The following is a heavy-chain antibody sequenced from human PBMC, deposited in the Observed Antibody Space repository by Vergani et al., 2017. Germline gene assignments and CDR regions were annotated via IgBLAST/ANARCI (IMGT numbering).Heavy chain of an antibody. CDR3: ATPQTVTTGGMEV. CDR1: GYTFTDHY. Sequence: EVQLVQSGAEVKKPGATMKISYKVSGYTFTDHYMHWVKQAPGKGLEWMGLVDPEDGETIYAEKFKGRVTIAADTSTDTALLELSSLRSEDTAVYYCATPQTVTTGGMEVWGQGTTVIVSS. D-gene: IGHD4-17*01. CDR2: VDPEDGET. J-gene: IGHJ6*02. V-gene: IGHV1-69-2*01.